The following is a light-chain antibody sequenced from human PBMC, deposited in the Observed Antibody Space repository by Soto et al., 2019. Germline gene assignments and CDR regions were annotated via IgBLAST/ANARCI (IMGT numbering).Light chain of an antibody. J-gene: IGLJ1*01. CDR3: SSYTTSSILSV. V-gene: IGLV2-14*01. Sequence: QSVLTQPASVSGSPGHSITISCTGTSRDGGGYNYVSWYQQHPGKAPKLMIYEVSNRPSGVSNRFSGSKSGNTASLTISGIQAEDEADYYSSSYTTSSILSVFGTGPTLTVL. CDR1: SRDGGGYNY. CDR2: EVS.